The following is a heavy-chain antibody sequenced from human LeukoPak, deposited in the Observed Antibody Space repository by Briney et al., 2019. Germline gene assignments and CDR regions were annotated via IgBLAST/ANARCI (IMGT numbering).Heavy chain of an antibody. CDR1: GYSISSSYY. CDR2: IYHSGST. Sequence: SETLSLTCAVSGYSISSSYYWGWIRQPPGKGLEWIGTIYHSGSTHYNPSLKSRVTLSVDTSKNQFSLKLSSVTAADTAVYYCARVRRKTTMVRGVRNYYYYYMDVWGKGTTVTVSS. J-gene: IGHJ6*03. CDR3: ARVRRKTTMVRGVRNYYYYYMDV. V-gene: IGHV4-38-2*01. D-gene: IGHD3-10*01.